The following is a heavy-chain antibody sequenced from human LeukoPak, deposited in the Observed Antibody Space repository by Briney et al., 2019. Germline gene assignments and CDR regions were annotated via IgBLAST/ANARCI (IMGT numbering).Heavy chain of an antibody. CDR3: AVGSYYDFWSGAVRWFDP. CDR1: GGAFSGYY. D-gene: IGHD3-3*01. CDR2: INHSGST. V-gene: IGHV4-34*01. J-gene: IGHJ5*02. Sequence: PSETLSLTCAVYGGAFSGYYWSWLRQPPGKGLEWIGEINHSGSTNYNPSLKSRVTISVDTSENQFSLKLSSVTAADTAVYYCAVGSYYDFWSGAVRWFDPWGQGTLVTVSS.